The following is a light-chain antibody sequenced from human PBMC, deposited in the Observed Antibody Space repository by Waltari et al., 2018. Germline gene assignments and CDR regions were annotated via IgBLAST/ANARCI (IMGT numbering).Light chain of an antibody. CDR2: VNSDGSH. J-gene: IGLJ1*01. Sequence: QLVVTQSPSASASLGASVKLTCTLSSGHISYAIAWHQQQPEKGPRYLMKVNSDGSHTKGDGIPDRFSGSSSGAERYLTISSLQSEDEADYYCQTWGTGIQVFGAGTKVTVL. CDR3: QTWGTGIQV. CDR1: SGHISYA. V-gene: IGLV4-69*01.